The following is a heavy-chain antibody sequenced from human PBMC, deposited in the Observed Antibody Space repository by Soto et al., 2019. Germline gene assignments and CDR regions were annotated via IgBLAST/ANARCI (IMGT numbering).Heavy chain of an antibody. CDR1: GFTFSSYA. Sequence: QVQLVESGGGVVQPGRSLRLSCAASGFTFSSYARHWVRQAPGKGLEWVAVISYDGSNKYYADSVKGRFTISRDNSKNTLYLQMNSLRAEDTAVYYCARDPVAYCGGDCRTFDYWGQGTLVTVSS. J-gene: IGHJ4*02. CDR3: ARDPVAYCGGDCRTFDY. CDR2: ISYDGSNK. D-gene: IGHD2-21*02. V-gene: IGHV3-30-3*01.